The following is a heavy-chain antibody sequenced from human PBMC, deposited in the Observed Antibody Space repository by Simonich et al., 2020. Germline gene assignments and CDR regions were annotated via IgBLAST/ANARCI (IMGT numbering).Heavy chain of an antibody. CDR1: GYTFTGYY. Sequence: QVQLVQSGAEVKKPGASVKVSCKASGYTFTGYYMHWVRQAPGQGLELMGWINPNSGATNYAQKVQGRVTMTRDTSISTAYMELSRLRSDDTAVYYCARVSGGTAMVTSTFDIWGQGTMVTVSS. CDR2: INPNSGAT. J-gene: IGHJ3*02. V-gene: IGHV1-2*02. CDR3: ARVSGGTAMVTSTFDI. D-gene: IGHD5-18*01.